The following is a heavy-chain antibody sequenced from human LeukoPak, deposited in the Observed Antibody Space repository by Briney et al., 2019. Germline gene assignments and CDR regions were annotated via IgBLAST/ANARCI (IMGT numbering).Heavy chain of an antibody. CDR3: TTDLWTAHYDFWSGYFYSDY. Sequence: GGSLRLSCAASGFTFSNAWMSWVRQAPGKGLEWVGRIESKTDGGTTDYAAPVKGRFTISRDDSKNTLYLQMNSLKTEDTAVYYCTTDLWTAHYDFWSGYFYSDYWGQGTLVTVSS. J-gene: IGHJ4*02. CDR2: IESKTDGGTT. V-gene: IGHV3-15*04. D-gene: IGHD3-3*01. CDR1: GFTFSNAW.